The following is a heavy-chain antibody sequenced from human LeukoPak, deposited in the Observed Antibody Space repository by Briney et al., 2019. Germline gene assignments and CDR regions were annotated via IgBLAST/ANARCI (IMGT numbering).Heavy chain of an antibody. CDR1: GFTFSSYA. J-gene: IGHJ4*02. V-gene: IGHV3-23*01. D-gene: IGHD1-26*01. CDR2: ISGSGGST. Sequence: GGSLRLSCAASGFTFSSYAMSWVRQAPGKGLEWVSAISGSGGSTYYADSVKGRFTISRDNSKNSLYLQMSSLRAEDTAVYYCARGSGSYFDYWGQGTLVTVSS. CDR3: ARGSGSYFDY.